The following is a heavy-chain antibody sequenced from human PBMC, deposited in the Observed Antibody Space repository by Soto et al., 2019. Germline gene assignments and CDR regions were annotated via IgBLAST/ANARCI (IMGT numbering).Heavy chain of an antibody. CDR1: GFTFKSHW. J-gene: IGHJ4*01. Sequence: PGGSLRLSCVASGFTFKSHWMHWVRQAPGKGLVWVSRIKTDGTGKTYADSVKGRFTISRDNSKNTLYLQMDSLRAEDTAVYYCARDIAYSYADWGQGTMVTVYS. V-gene: IGHV3-74*01. D-gene: IGHD3-16*01. CDR3: ARDIAYSYAD. CDR2: IKTDGTGK.